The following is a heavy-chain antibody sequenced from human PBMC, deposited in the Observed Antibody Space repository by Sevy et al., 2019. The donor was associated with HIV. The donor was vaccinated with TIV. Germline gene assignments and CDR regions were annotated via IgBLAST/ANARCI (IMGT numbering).Heavy chain of an antibody. CDR1: GFTFGSYA. J-gene: IGHJ4*02. CDR3: AKAYYYDSSGYYFSDY. V-gene: IGHV3-23*01. CDR2: ISGSGGST. Sequence: GGSLRLSCTASGFTFGSYAMSWVRQAPGKGLEWVSAISGSGGSTYYADSVKGRFTISRDNSKNTLYLQMNSLRAEDTAVYYCAKAYYYDSSGYYFSDYWGQGTLVTVSS. D-gene: IGHD3-22*01.